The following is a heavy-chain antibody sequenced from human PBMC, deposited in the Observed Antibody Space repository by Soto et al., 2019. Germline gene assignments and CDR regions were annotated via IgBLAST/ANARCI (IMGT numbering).Heavy chain of an antibody. D-gene: IGHD3-10*01. CDR2: LNPDTAST. CDR1: GYSFANYT. J-gene: IGHJ4*02. Sequence: ASVKVSCKASGYSFANYTIHWVRQAPGQGLEWMGWLNPDTASTKFSPNFQGRAIITRDMSANTAFMQLTSLTSEDTALYYCARGGGYYGSGAYYSGYFDHWRLGTRGTVSS. V-gene: IGHV1-3*01. CDR3: ARGGGYYGSGAYYSGYFDH.